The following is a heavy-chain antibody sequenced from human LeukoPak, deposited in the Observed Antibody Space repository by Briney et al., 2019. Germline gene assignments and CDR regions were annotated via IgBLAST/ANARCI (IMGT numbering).Heavy chain of an antibody. V-gene: IGHV3-20*04. CDR1: GFTFDDYA. CDR2: ITWNGGRT. Sequence: GGSLRLSCAASGFTFDDYAMSWVRQAPGKGLEWVSGITWNGGRTGYADSAKGRFTISRDNAKNSLFLQMNSLRAEDTALYYCARVGGPPTVTYYYFDHWGQGTLVTVSS. J-gene: IGHJ4*02. D-gene: IGHD4-17*01. CDR3: ARVGGPPTVTYYYFDH.